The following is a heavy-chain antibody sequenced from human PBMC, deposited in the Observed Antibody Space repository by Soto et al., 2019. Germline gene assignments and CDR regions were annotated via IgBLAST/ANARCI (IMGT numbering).Heavy chain of an antibody. J-gene: IGHJ6*02. D-gene: IGHD6-6*01. CDR2: ISHDGSNK. V-gene: IGHV3-30*18. CDR3: AKDRQLADYYYYGMDV. CDR1: GFTFSSYG. Sequence: TGGSLRLSCAASGFTFSSYGMHWVRQAPGKGLEWVAVISHDGSNKYYADSVKGRFTISRDNSKNTLYLQMNSLGAEDTAVYYCAKDRQLADYYYYGMDVWGQGTTVTVSS.